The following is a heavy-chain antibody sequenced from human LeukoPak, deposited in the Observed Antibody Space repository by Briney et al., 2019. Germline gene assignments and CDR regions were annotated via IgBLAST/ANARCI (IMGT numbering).Heavy chain of an antibody. J-gene: IGHJ4*02. V-gene: IGHV4-34*01. D-gene: IGHD3-22*01. CDR1: GGSFSGYY. CDR3: ARGVPRSYYCSSGSPGLVDY. Sequence: PSETLSLTCAVYGGSFSGYYWSWIRQPPAKGPDGIGEINHIRSSHYNPSLKSRVIISVDTSKNQFSLKLSSVTAAETAVYYCARGVPRSYYCSSGSPGLVDYWGQGTLVTVSS. CDR2: INHIRSS.